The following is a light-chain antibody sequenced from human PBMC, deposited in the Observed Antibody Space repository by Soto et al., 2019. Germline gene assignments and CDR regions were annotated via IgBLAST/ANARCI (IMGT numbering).Light chain of an antibody. CDR3: QQYGSSPPIT. V-gene: IGKV3-20*01. J-gene: IGKJ5*01. CDR2: GAS. Sequence: EIVLTQSPGTLSLSPGERATLSCRASQSVSSSYLAWYQQKPGQAPRLLIYGASSRATGIPDRFSGSGSGTDFTLTISRLETEDFVVYYCQQYGSSPPITFGQGTRLEIK. CDR1: QSVSSSY.